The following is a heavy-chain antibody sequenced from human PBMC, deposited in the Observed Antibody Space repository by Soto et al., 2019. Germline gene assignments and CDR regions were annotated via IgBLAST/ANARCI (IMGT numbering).Heavy chain of an antibody. D-gene: IGHD3-22*01. CDR3: ARITEDYDSGGYMYYFDD. Sequence: SETLSLTCSVSGGSISSYYWSWIRQPPGKGLEWIGYIYYSGSTNYNPSLKSRVTISVDTSKNQFSLKLSSVTAADTAVYYCARITEDYDSGGYMYYFDDWGQGTLLTVS. V-gene: IGHV4-59*01. CDR2: IYYSGST. J-gene: IGHJ4*02. CDR1: GGSISSYY.